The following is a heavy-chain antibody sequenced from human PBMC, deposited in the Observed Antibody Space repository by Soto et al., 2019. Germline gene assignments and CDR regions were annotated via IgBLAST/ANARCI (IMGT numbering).Heavy chain of an antibody. D-gene: IGHD3-22*01. CDR2: IYYSGST. CDR1: GGSISSYY. J-gene: IGHJ6*02. V-gene: IGHV4-59*01. CDR3: ARDAASESYYYDSSGYSYYYYGMDV. Sequence: SETLSLTCTVSGGSISSYYWSWIRQPPGKGLEWIGYIYYSGSTNYNPSLKSRVTISVDTSKNQFSLKLSSVTAADTAVYYCARDAASESYYYDSSGYSYYYYGMDVWGQGTTVTVSS.